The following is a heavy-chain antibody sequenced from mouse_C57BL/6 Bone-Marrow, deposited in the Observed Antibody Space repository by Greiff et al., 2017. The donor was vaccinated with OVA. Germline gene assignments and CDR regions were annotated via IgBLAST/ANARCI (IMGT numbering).Heavy chain of an antibody. CDR2: INPDSSTI. J-gene: IGHJ1*03. Sequence: APGGVDFSRYWMSWVRRAPGKGLEWIGEINPDSSTINYAPSLKDKFIISRDNAKNTLYLQMSKVRSEDTALYYCARPNYGSSFWYFDVWGTGTTVTVSS. V-gene: IGHV4-1*01. CDR1: GVDFSRYW. CDR3: ARPNYGSSFWYFDV. D-gene: IGHD1-1*01.